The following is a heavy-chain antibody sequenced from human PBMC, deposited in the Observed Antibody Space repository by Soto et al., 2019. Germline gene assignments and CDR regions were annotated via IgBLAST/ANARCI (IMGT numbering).Heavy chain of an antibody. CDR3: YPNGGVATISDY. V-gene: IGHV1-69*04. Sequence: ASVKVSCKASGYTFNKHAIMWVRQARGQGLEWMGRIIPILGIANYAQKFQGRVTITADKSTSTAYMELSSLRSEDTAVYYCYPNGGVATISDYWGQGTLVTVSS. J-gene: IGHJ4*02. CDR2: IIPILGIA. CDR1: GYTFNKHA. D-gene: IGHD5-12*01.